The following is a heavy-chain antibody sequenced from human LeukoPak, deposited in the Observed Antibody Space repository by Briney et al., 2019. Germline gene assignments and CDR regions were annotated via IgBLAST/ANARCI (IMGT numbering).Heavy chain of an antibody. CDR3: ARDLVPPDHYYDRYNWFDP. CDR2: IIPIFGAA. J-gene: IGHJ5*02. CDR1: GGTFSSYA. D-gene: IGHD3-22*01. V-gene: IGHV1-69*13. Sequence: ASVKVSCKASGGTFSSYAISWVRQAPGQGLEWMGGIIPIFGAANYAQKFQGRVTITADESTSTAYMELSSLRSEDTAVYYCARDLVPPDHYYDRYNWFDPWGQGTLVTVSS.